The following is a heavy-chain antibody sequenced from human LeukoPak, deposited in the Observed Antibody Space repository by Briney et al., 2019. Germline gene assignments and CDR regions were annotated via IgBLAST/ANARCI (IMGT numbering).Heavy chain of an antibody. J-gene: IGHJ6*03. D-gene: IGHD4-11*01. CDR1: GFRFDDYG. CDR2: IRWSGGST. CDR3: ARGVYSNYPNYYYMDV. Sequence: PGGSLRLSCAASGFRFDDYGMSWVRQPPGKGLEWVSGIRWSGGSTGYADSVKGRFIISRDNAKNSLYLQMNSLRAEDSALYYCARGVYSNYPNYYYMDVWGKGTTATVSS. V-gene: IGHV3-20*04.